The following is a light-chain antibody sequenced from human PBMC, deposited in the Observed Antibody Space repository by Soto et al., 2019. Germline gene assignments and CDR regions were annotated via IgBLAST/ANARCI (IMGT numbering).Light chain of an antibody. CDR1: QSISSW. J-gene: IGKJ2*01. Sequence: DIQMTQSPSTLSASVGDRVTITCRSSQSISSWLAWYQQKQGKAPKLLIYKASSLESGVPSRFSGSGSGTEFTLTISSLQPDDFATYYCQQYNSYPYTVGQGTKLEIK. V-gene: IGKV1-5*03. CDR2: KAS. CDR3: QQYNSYPYT.